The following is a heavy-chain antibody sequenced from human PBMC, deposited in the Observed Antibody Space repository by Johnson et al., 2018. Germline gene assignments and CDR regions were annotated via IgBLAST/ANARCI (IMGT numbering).Heavy chain of an antibody. J-gene: IGHJ6*02. CDR1: GGSFSGYY. CDR3: ARDSPPPHYSSSWYYYYYYGMDV. D-gene: IGHD6-13*01. V-gene: IGHV4-34*01. CDR2: ISHSGST. Sequence: QVQLQQWGAGLLKPSETXSLTCAVYGGSFSGYYWSWIRQPPGKGLEWIGEISHSGSTNYNPSLKSRVTISVDTSKNQFSLKLSTVTAADTAVYYCARDSPPPHYSSSWYYYYYYGMDVWGQGTTVTVSS.